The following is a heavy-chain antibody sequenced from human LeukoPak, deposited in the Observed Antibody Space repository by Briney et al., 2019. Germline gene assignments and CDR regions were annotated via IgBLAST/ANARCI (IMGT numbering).Heavy chain of an antibody. Sequence: GGSLRLSCAASGFIFANYFMSWVRQAPGKGLEWVASIKHDGSVKYYVDSVRGRFTISRDNTMNSLYLQMSSLRAEDTAVYYCATDRGWRTSGYYLYYFEYWGQGTLVTYSS. CDR1: GFIFANYF. CDR3: ATDRGWRTSGYYLYYFEY. CDR2: IKHDGSVK. V-gene: IGHV3-7*04. D-gene: IGHD3-3*01. J-gene: IGHJ4*02.